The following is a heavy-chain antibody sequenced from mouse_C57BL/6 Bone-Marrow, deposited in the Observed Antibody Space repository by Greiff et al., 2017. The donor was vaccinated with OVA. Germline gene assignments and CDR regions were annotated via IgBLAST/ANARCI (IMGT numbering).Heavy chain of an antibody. V-gene: IGHV1-81*01. CDR2: IYPRSGNT. CDR1: GYTFTSYG. J-gene: IGHJ1*03. CDR3: ASPNFDV. Sequence: VMLVESGAELARPGASVKLSCKASGYTFTSYGISWVKQRTGQGLEWIGEIYPRSGNTYYNEKFKGKATLTADKSSSTAYMELRSLTSEDSAVYFCASPNFDVWGTGTTVTVSS.